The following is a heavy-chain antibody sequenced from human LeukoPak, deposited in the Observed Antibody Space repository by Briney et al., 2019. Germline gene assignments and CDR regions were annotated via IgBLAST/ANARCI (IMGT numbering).Heavy chain of an antibody. Sequence: ASVKVSCKASGYPFTTYAITWVRQAPGQGLEWVGWISPYSDNTQYAQKFQDRVTMTTDTSTSTAYMELSSLRSEDTAVYYCARAHAGLAAAGKGAFDIWGQGTMVTVSS. D-gene: IGHD6-13*01. CDR3: ARAHAGLAAAGKGAFDI. V-gene: IGHV1-18*01. CDR2: ISPYSDNT. CDR1: GYPFTTYA. J-gene: IGHJ3*02.